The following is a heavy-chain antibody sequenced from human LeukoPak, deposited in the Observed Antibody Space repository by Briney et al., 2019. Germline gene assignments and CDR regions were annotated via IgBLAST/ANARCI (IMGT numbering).Heavy chain of an antibody. J-gene: IGHJ4*02. CDR1: GYTFTGYY. Sequence: EASVKVSCKASGYTFTGYYMHWVRQAPGQGLEWMGRINPNSGGTNYAQKFQGRVTMTRDTSISTAYMELGRLRSDDTAVYYCARLSIAVAGTDYWGQGTLVTVSS. CDR2: INPNSGGT. CDR3: ARLSIAVAGTDY. V-gene: IGHV1-2*06. D-gene: IGHD6-19*01.